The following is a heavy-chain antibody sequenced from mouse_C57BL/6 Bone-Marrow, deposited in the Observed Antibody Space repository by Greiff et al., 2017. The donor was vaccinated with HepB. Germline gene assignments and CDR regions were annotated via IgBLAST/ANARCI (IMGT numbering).Heavy chain of an antibody. CDR3: ARPNYDPFAY. CDR1: GFTFSDYG. CDR2: ISSGSSTI. V-gene: IGHV5-17*01. Sequence: EVQLKESGGGLVKPGGSLKLSCAASGFTFSDYGMHWVRQAPEKGLEWVAYISSGSSTIYYADTVKGRFTISRDNAKNTLFLQMTSLRSEDTAMYYCARPNYDPFAYWGQGTLVTVSA. J-gene: IGHJ3*01. D-gene: IGHD2-4*01.